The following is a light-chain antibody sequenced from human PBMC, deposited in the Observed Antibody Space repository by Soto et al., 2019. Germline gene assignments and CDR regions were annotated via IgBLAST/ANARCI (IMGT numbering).Light chain of an antibody. CDR2: GAS. J-gene: IGKJ1*01. V-gene: IGKV3-20*01. CDR3: QHYGRSFWT. CDR1: QSVSSSY. Sequence: EIVLTQSPGTLSLSPGERATLSCRASQSVSSSYLAWYQQKPGQAPRLLIYGASSRATGIPDRFSGSGSGTDFTLTISRLEPEDFAVYYCQHYGRSFWTFGQGTNVDIK.